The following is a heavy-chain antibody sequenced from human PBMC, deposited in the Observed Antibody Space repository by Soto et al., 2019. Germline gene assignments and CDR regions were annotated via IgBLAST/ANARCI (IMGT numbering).Heavy chain of an antibody. V-gene: IGHV2-5*02. CDR1: GFSLRASGVG. D-gene: IGHD3-9*01. J-gene: IGHJ4*02. CDR3: AHRLDHSYFDY. CDR2: IYWDDDK. Sequence: SGPTLVNPTQTLTLTGTLSGFSLRASGVGVGWIRQPPGEALECLAVIYWDDDKRYSPSLRSRLTITRDTSKDQVVLTLTNMDPVDTGTYYCAHRLDHSYFDYLGQGTLVTVSS.